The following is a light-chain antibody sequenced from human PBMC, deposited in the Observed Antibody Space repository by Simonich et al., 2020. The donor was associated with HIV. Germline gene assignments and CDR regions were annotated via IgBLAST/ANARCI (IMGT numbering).Light chain of an antibody. V-gene: IGKV2-28*01. J-gene: IGKJ4*01. CDR2: LGS. CDR3: MQALQTPLT. CDR1: PSLLSSNGYNY. Sequence: DIVMTQSPLSLPVTPGEPASISCRSSPSLLSSNGYNYLDWYLQKPGQSPQLLIYLGSNRASGVPDRFSGSGSGTDFTLKISRVEAEDVGVYYCMQALQTPLTFGGGTKVEIK.